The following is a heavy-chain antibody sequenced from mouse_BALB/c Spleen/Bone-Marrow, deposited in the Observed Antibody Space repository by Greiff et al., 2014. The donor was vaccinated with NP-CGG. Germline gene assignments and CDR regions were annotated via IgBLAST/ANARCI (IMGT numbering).Heavy chain of an antibody. CDR1: GYTFTDYA. D-gene: IGHD2-14*01. Sequence: QVQLQQSGPELVRPGVSVEISCKGSGYTFTDYAMHWVKRSHAKSLEWIGLISTFSGNTNYNQKFKGKATMTVDKSSSTAYMELARLASEDSAIYYCARGDYTYDETMDYWGQGTSVTVSS. CDR3: ARGDYTYDETMDY. V-gene: IGHV1S137*01. CDR2: ISTFSGNT. J-gene: IGHJ4*01.